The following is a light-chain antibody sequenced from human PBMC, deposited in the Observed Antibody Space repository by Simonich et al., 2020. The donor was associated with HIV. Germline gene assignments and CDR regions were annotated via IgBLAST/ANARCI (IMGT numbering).Light chain of an antibody. J-gene: IGLJ3*02. CDR1: SSDFGSYNY. Sequence: QSALTQPASVSGSPGQSITISCIGTSSDFGSYNYVSWYHHHPGKAPKLMIFNVTERPSGASIRFSGSKSGNTASLTISGLQAEDEADFYCSSYTSSSTWVFGGGTK. CDR3: SSYTSSSTWV. CDR2: NVT. V-gene: IGLV2-14*03.